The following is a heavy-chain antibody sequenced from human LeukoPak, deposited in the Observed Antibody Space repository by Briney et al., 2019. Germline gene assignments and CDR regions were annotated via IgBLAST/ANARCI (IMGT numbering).Heavy chain of an antibody. D-gene: IGHD6-19*01. V-gene: IGHV4-30-4*02. CDR2: IYYSGST. J-gene: IGHJ3*02. CDR1: GGSISSGDYY. Sequence: PSETLSLTCTVSGGSISSGDYYWSWIRQPPGKGLEWIGYIYYSGSTYYNPSLKSRVTISVDTSKNQFSLKLSSVTAADTAVYYCAGTPGGIAVAGPGLDAFDIWGQGSMVTVSS. CDR3: AGTPGGIAVAGPGLDAFDI.